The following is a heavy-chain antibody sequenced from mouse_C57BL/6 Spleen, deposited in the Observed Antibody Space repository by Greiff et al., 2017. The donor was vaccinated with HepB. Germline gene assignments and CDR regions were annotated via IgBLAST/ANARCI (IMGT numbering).Heavy chain of an antibody. D-gene: IGHD2-1*01. CDR1: GFNIKDDY. V-gene: IGHV14-4*01. CDR3: TTRGNYDAMDY. J-gene: IGHJ4*01. Sequence: EVKLQQSGAELVRPGASVKLSCTASGFNIKDDYMHWVKQRPEQGLEWIGWIDPENGDTEYASKFQGKATITADTSSNTAYLQLSSLTSEDTAVYYCTTRGNYDAMDYWGQGTSVTVSS. CDR2: IDPENGDT.